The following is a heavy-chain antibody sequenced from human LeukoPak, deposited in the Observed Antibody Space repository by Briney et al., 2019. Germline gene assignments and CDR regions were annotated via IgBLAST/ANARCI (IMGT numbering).Heavy chain of an antibody. V-gene: IGHV3-23*01. CDR2: IIGSGNQK. CDR3: AKVQYGYLSGSYRTIFDF. D-gene: IGHD3-10*01. J-gene: IGHJ4*02. Sequence: GGSLSLFHAVAGFTFTRYAISWVRQAPRKRIEWVSTIIGSGNQKYYPNPVKGRIPLPRKKSQNPVYLQMNRLRVEEPAVYYRAKVQYGYLSGSYRTIFDFWGQGSLVTVPP. CDR1: GFTFTRYA.